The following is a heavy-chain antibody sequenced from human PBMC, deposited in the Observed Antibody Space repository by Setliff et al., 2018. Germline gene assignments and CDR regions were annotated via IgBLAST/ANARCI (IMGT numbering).Heavy chain of an antibody. Sequence: GGSLRLSCAASGFTFRSYAMSWVRQAPGKGLEWVSYITSSGTPTYYTDSVKGRFTISRDNARNSLFLQMNSLRAEDTAVYYCARARDGIDFDYFDYWGRGTPVTVSS. CDR3: ARARDGIDFDYFDY. CDR2: ITSSGTPT. V-gene: IGHV3-48*04. J-gene: IGHJ4*02. CDR1: GFTFRSYA.